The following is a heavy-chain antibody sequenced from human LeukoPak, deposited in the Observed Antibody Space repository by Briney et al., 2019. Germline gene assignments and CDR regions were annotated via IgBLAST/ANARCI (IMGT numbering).Heavy chain of an antibody. CDR1: GSTFSTYG. D-gene: IGHD6-19*01. CDR2: IRYDGSNK. CDR3: ANRPTVAVAGMGKAFDI. J-gene: IGHJ3*02. Sequence: GGSLRLSCAASGSTFSTYGMHWVRQAPGKGLEWVAFIRYDGSNKYYADSVKGRFTISRDNSKNTLYLQMNSLRAEDTAVYYCANRPTVAVAGMGKAFDIWGQGTMVTVSS. V-gene: IGHV3-30*02.